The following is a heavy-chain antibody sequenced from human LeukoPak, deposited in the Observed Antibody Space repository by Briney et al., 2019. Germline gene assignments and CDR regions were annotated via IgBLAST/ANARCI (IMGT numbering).Heavy chain of an antibody. CDR3: ARRSDYMDV. CDR2: ISAYNGNT. CDR1: GYTFTNYG. V-gene: IGHV1-18*01. Sequence: GASVKVSCKASGYTFTNYGISWVRQAPGQGLEWMGWISAYNGNTNYAQKFQGRVTMTTDTSTTTAYMELRSLRSVDTAVYYCARRSDYMDVWGKGTTVTVSS. J-gene: IGHJ6*03.